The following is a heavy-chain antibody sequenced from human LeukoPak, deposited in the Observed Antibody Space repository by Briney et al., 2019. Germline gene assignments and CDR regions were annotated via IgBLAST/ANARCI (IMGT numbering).Heavy chain of an antibody. Sequence: GGSLRLSCAASGFTFSSYWMSWVRQAPGKGPEWVANIKQDGSEKYYVDSVKGRFTISRDNAKNSLYLQMNSLRAEDTAVYYCARCYDSSGYYYVPFDYWGQGTLVTVSS. D-gene: IGHD3-22*01. V-gene: IGHV3-7*01. CDR2: IKQDGSEK. CDR3: ARCYDSSGYYYVPFDY. J-gene: IGHJ4*02. CDR1: GFTFSSYW.